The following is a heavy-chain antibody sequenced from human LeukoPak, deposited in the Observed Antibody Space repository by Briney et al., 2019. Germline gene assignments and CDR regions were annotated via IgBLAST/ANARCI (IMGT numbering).Heavy chain of an antibody. CDR3: ARADPGRDGSGRKPDY. CDR2: INPNSGGT. J-gene: IGHJ4*02. D-gene: IGHD3-10*01. Sequence: GASVKVSCKASGYTFTGYYMHWVRQAPGQGLEWMGWINPNSGGTNYAQKFQGRVTMTRDTSISTAYMELSRLRSDDTAVYYCARADPGRDGSGRKPDYWGQGTLVTVSS. V-gene: IGHV1-2*02. CDR1: GYTFTGYY.